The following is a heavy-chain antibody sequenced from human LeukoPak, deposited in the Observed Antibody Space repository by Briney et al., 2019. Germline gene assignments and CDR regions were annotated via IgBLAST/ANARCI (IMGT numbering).Heavy chain of an antibody. CDR1: GYSFTSYW. D-gene: IGHD6-13*01. V-gene: IGHV5-51*01. J-gene: IGHJ5*02. CDR3: ARLLSYSSSLGWFDP. CDR2: IYPGDSDT. Sequence: GESLKISCKGSGYSFTSYWIGWVRQMPGKGLEWMGIIYPGDSDTRYSPSFQGQVTISADKSISTAYLQWSSLKVSDTAMYYCARLLSYSSSLGWFDPWGQGTLVTVSS.